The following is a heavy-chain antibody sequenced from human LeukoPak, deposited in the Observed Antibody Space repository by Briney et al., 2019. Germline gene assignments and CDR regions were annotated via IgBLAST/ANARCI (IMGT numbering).Heavy chain of an antibody. J-gene: IGHJ5*02. V-gene: IGHV5-51*01. CDR3: ARRPGAYINWFDP. CDR2: IYPGDSDT. D-gene: IGHD7-27*01. CDR1: GYSFTSHW. Sequence: GESLQISCKGSGYSFTSHWIGWVRQMPGKGLERMGIIYPGDSDTRYSPSFQGQVTISADKSISTAYLQWRSLRASDTAMYYCARRPGAYINWFDPWGQGTLVTVSS.